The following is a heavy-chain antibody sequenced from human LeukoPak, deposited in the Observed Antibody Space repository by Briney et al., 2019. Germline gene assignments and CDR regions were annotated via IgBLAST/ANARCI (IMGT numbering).Heavy chain of an antibody. J-gene: IGHJ4*02. V-gene: IGHV3-49*04. Sequence: GGSLRLSCTASGFTFGDYAMSWVRQAPGEGLEWVGFIRSNTYGGSGEYAASVKGRFTISRDDSQGIAYLQMNSLKTEDTAVYYCSRDQYRYNYGSGSSGLFDYWGQGTLVTVSS. CDR1: GFTFGDYA. D-gene: IGHD3-10*01. CDR2: IRSNTYGGSG. CDR3: SRDQYRYNYGSGSSGLFDY.